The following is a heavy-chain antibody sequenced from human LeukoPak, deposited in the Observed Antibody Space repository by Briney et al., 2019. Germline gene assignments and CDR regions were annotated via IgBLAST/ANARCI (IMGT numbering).Heavy chain of an antibody. CDR3: ARDRHYEGHTDFDY. D-gene: IGHD3-22*01. CDR2: IYTSGST. CDR1: GGSISSGSYY. Sequence: KSSETLSLTCTVSGGSISSGSYYWSWIRQPAGKGLEWIGRIYTSGSTNYNPSLKSRVTISVDTSKNQFSLKLSSVTAADTAVYYCARDRHYEGHTDFDYWGQGTLVTVSS. V-gene: IGHV4-61*02. J-gene: IGHJ4*02.